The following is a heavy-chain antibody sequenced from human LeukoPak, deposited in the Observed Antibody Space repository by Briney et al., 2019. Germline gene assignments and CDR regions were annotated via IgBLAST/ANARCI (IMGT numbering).Heavy chain of an antibody. Sequence: GGSLRLSCAASGFTFSSYSMNWVRQAPGKGLEWVSSISTSSIYIYYADSVKGRFTISRDNAKNSLYLQMNSLRAEDTAVYYCARDVLARGLDYWGQGTLVTVSS. D-gene: IGHD3-10*01. J-gene: IGHJ4*02. CDR1: GFTFSSYS. CDR3: ARDVLARGLDY. V-gene: IGHV3-21*01. CDR2: ISTSSIYI.